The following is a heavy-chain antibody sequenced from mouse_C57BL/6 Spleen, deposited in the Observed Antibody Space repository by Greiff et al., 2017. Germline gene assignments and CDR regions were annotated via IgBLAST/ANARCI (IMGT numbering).Heavy chain of an antibody. J-gene: IGHJ4*01. CDR2: INPNNGGT. V-gene: IGHV1-26*01. Sequence: EVQLQQSGPELVKPGASVKISCKASGYTFTDYYMNWVKPSHGKSLEWIGDINPNNGGTSYNQKFKGKATLTVDKSSSTAYMELRSLTSEDSAVYYCARIYYDYDGGFYAMDYWGQGTSVTVSS. D-gene: IGHD2-4*01. CDR1: GYTFTDYY. CDR3: ARIYYDYDGGFYAMDY.